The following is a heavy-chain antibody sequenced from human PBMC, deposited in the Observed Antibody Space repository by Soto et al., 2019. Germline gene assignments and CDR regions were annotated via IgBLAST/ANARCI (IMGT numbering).Heavy chain of an antibody. Sequence: PGGSLRLSCAASGFTFSSYAMSWVRQAPGKGLEWVSAISGSGGSTYYADSVKGRFTISRDNSKNTLYLQMNSLRAEDTAVYYCAKNPAFIAAAVPYYFDYWGQGTLVTVSS. J-gene: IGHJ4*02. V-gene: IGHV3-23*01. CDR1: GFTFSSYA. D-gene: IGHD6-13*01. CDR2: ISGSGGST. CDR3: AKNPAFIAAAVPYYFDY.